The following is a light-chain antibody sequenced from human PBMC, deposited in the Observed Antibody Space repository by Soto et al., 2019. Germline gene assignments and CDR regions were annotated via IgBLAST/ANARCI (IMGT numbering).Light chain of an antibody. CDR1: SSDVGGYNF. J-gene: IGLJ2*01. CDR3: SSYTSWNTLA. V-gene: IGLV2-14*01. CDR2: EVT. Sequence: QSALTQPASVSGSPGQSITISCTGTSSDVGGYNFVSWYQQHPGKAPKLMIYEVTDRPSGVSNRFSGSKSGSTASLTISGLQAEDEADYYCSSYTSWNTLAFGGGTQLTVL.